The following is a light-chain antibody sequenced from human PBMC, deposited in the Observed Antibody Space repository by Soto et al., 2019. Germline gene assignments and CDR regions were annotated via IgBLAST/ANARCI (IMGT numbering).Light chain of an antibody. V-gene: IGLV2-14*01. Sequence: QSALTQPASVSGSPGQSITISCTGTSSDIGAYNYVSWYQQHPGKAPKLMISEISNRPSGVSNRFSGSKSGNTASLTISGLQAEDEADYYCTSFTTTNTWVFGGGTQLTVL. CDR3: TSFTTTNTWV. CDR2: EIS. CDR1: SSDIGAYNY. J-gene: IGLJ3*02.